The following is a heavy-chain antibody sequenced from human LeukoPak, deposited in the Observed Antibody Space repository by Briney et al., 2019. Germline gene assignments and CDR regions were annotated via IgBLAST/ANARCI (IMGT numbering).Heavy chain of an antibody. V-gene: IGHV3-23*01. J-gene: IGHJ4*02. Sequence: GGSLRPSCAASGFTFSSYAMSWVRQAPGKGLEWVSVISGSGGTTHYADSVKGRFTISRDNSKNTLYLQMNSLRAEDTALYYCANKVPMAGNPLDYWGQGALVTVSS. CDR2: ISGSGGTT. CDR1: GFTFSSYA. D-gene: IGHD6-19*01. CDR3: ANKVPMAGNPLDY.